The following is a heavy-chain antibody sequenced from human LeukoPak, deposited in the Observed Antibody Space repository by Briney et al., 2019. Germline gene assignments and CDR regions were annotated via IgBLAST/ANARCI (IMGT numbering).Heavy chain of an antibody. J-gene: IGHJ4*02. CDR3: AKRVVPTMVRGRNEDY. V-gene: IGHV3-23*01. CDR1: GFTFSSYA. CDR2: ISGSGGST. Sequence: PGGSLRLSCAASGFTFSSYAMSWVRQAPGKGLEWVSAISGSGGSTYYADSVKGRFTISRDNSKNTLYLQMNSLRAEDTAVYYCAKRVVPTMVRGRNEDYWGQGTLVTVSS. D-gene: IGHD3-10*01.